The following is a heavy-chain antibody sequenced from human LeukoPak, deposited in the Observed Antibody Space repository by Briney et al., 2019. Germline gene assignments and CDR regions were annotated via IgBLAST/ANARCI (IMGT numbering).Heavy chain of an antibody. CDR3: ATGITIFGVVRIGMDV. CDR2: IIPIFGTA. V-gene: IGHV1-69*13. D-gene: IGHD3-3*01. Sequence: ASVKVSCKASGGTFSSYAISWVRQAPGQGLEWMGGIIPIFGTANYAQKFQGRVTITADESTSTAYMELGSLRSEDTAVYYCATGITIFGVVRIGMDVWGQGTTVTVSS. J-gene: IGHJ6*02. CDR1: GGTFSSYA.